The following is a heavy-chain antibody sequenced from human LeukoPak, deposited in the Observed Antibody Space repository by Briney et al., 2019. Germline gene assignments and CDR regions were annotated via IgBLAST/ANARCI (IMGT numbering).Heavy chain of an antibody. V-gene: IGHV5-51*01. J-gene: IGHJ4*02. Sequence: GESLKISCQGSGYSFTSYWIGWVRQMPGKGLEWMGIIYPGDSDTRYSPSFQGQVTISTDKSISTAYLQWSSLKASDTAMYYCATHPYYYDSSGYLWGQGTLVTVSP. CDR1: GYSFTSYW. D-gene: IGHD3-22*01. CDR3: ATHPYYYDSSGYL. CDR2: IYPGDSDT.